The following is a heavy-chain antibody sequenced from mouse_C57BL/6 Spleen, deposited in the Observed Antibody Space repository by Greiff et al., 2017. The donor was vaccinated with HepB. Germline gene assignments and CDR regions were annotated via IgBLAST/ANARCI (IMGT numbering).Heavy chain of an antibody. V-gene: IGHV1-82*01. CDR2: IYPGDGDT. CDR1: GYAFSSSW. D-gene: IGHD2-5*01. CDR3: ANSNYGDWYFDV. J-gene: IGHJ1*03. Sequence: VKVVESGPELVKPGASVKISCKASGYAFSSSWMNWVKQRPGKGLEWIGRIYPGDGDTNYNGKFKGKATLTADKSSSTAYMQLSSLTSEDSAVYFCANSNYGDWYFDVWGTGTTVTVSS.